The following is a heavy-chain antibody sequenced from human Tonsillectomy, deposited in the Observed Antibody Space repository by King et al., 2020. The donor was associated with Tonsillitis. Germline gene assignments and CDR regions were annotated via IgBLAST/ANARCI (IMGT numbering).Heavy chain of an antibody. V-gene: IGHV3-74*01. CDR3: FRIAADDAFDI. CDR1: GFALSNYW. CDR2: MNYDGSTT. Sequence: VQLVESGGGLVQPGGSRRLSCAASGFALSNYWMHWVRQVPGKGLVWVSRMNYDGSTTNYADSVRGRFTISRDNAKNTLYLQMNSLRAEDTAVYHCFRIAADDAFDIWGQGTMVAVSS. D-gene: IGHD6-13*01. J-gene: IGHJ3*02.